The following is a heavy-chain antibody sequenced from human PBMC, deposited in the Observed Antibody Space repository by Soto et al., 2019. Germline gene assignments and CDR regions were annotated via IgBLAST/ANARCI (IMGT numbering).Heavy chain of an antibody. V-gene: IGHV1-18*01. Sequence: ASVKVSCKASGYTFTSYGISWVRQAPGQGLEWMGWISAYNGNTNYAQKLQGRVTMTTDTSTSTAYMELRSLRSDDTAVYYCARDLLLWFGELSNGMDVRGQGTTVTVSS. CDR3: ARDLLLWFGELSNGMDV. J-gene: IGHJ6*02. D-gene: IGHD3-10*01. CDR2: ISAYNGNT. CDR1: GYTFTSYG.